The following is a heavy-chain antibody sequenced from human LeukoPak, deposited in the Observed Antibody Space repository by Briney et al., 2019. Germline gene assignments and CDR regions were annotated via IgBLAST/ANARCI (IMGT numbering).Heavy chain of an antibody. D-gene: IGHD2-15*01. CDR3: ARDKGYSSDY. J-gene: IGHJ4*02. Sequence: GGSLRLSCTASGFPFNTYWMHWVRRAPGKGLEWVSLITGYGSTTNYADSVKGRFTISRDNVKNTVYLQMNSLRAEDTAVYFCARDKGYSSDYWGQGTLVTVSS. CDR1: GFPFNTYW. V-gene: IGHV3-74*01. CDR2: ITGYGSTT.